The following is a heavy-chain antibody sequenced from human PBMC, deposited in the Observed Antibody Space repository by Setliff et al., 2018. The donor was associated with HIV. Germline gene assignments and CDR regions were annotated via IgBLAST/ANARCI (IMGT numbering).Heavy chain of an antibody. Sequence: ASVMVSCKASGYSFLTYGITWVRQAPRQGLEWMGWINPNSGATNYAQSFQGRVTMTRDTSISTAYMDLSSLTSDDTAVYYCALASIVSTARWNHWGRGTTVTVSS. D-gene: IGHD1-26*01. V-gene: IGHV1-2*02. J-gene: IGHJ4*02. CDR2: INPNSGAT. CDR1: GYSFLTYG. CDR3: ALASIVSTARWNH.